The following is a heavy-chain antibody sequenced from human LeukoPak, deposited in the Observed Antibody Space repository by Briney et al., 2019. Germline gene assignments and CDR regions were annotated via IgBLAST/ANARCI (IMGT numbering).Heavy chain of an antibody. CDR2: IYPGNSDT. J-gene: IGHJ4*02. CDR1: GYSFTSYW. V-gene: IGHV5-51*01. D-gene: IGHD6-13*01. Sequence: GESLQISCKGSGYSFTSYWIGWVRQVPGKGLEWMGLIYPGNSDTKYSPSFQGQVTFSVDKSISTAYLHWSSLKASDTAMYYCARFGCTSSLDYWGQGTLVTVSS. CDR3: ARFGCTSSLDY.